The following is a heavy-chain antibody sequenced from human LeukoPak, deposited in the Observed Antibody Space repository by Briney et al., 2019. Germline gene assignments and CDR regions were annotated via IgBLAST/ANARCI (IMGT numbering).Heavy chain of an antibody. J-gene: IGHJ4*02. V-gene: IGHV3-48*03. CDR2: ISSSGSTI. CDR1: GFTFSSYE. Sequence: GGSLRLSCAASGFTFSSYEMNWVRQAPGKGLEWVSYISSSGSTIYYADSVKGRFTISRDNAKNSLYLQMNSLRAEDTAVYYCARGDSSGYYLPFDYWGQGTLVTVSS. CDR3: ARGDSSGYYLPFDY. D-gene: IGHD3-22*01.